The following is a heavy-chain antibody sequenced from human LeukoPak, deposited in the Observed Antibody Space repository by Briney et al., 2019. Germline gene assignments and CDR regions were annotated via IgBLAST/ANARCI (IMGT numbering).Heavy chain of an antibody. J-gene: IGHJ4*02. CDR1: GGSFSGYY. CDR2: INHSGST. D-gene: IGHD2-2*01. CDR3: ARHAGAQPTAVDY. Sequence: SETLSLTCAVYGGSFSGYYWSWIRQPPGKGLEWIGEINHSGSTNYNPSPKSRVTISVDTSKNQFSLKLSSVTAADTAVNYCARHAGAQPTAVDYWGQGTLVTVSS. V-gene: IGHV4-34*01.